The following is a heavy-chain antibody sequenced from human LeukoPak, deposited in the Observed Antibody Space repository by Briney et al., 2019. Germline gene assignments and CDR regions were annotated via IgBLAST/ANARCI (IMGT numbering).Heavy chain of an antibody. CDR3: ARRTGDEYFDL. CDR2: MYYSGTA. D-gene: IGHD2-21*01. J-gene: IGHJ2*01. CDR1: GGSISTY. Sequence: SETLSLTCSVSGGSISTYWSWIRQPPGKGLEWIGYMYYSGTANYNPSLKSRATISVDTSKKQFSLKLRSVTAADTAVYYCARRTGDEYFDLWGRGTLVVVSS. V-gene: IGHV4-59*08.